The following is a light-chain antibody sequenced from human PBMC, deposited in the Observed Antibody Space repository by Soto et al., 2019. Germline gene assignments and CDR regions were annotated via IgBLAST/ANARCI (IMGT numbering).Light chain of an antibody. Sequence: DIQMTQSPSTLSASVGDRVTITCRASQSISSWLAWYQQKPGKAPKLLIYKASSLESGVPSRFSGSGSGTECILTISSLQPDDFATYYCQQYNSYSSYTFGQGTKLEIK. V-gene: IGKV1-5*03. CDR3: QQYNSYSSYT. CDR1: QSISSW. J-gene: IGKJ2*01. CDR2: KAS.